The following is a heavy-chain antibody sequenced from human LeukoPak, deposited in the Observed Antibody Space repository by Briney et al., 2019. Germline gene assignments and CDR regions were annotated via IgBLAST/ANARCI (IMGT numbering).Heavy chain of an antibody. CDR1: GGSISSYY. V-gene: IGHV4-59*01. J-gene: IGHJ4*02. CDR3: ARVEVGYSYGHDY. CDR2: IYYSGST. Sequence: SETLCLTCTVSGGSISSYYWSWIRQPPGKGLEWIGYIYYSGSTNYNPSLKSRDTISVDTSKNQFSLKLSSVTAADTAVYYCARVEVGYSYGHDYWGQGTLVTVSS. D-gene: IGHD5-18*01.